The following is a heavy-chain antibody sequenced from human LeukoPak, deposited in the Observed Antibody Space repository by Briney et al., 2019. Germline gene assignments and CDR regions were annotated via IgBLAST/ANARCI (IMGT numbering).Heavy chain of an antibody. CDR2: ISGSGGST. V-gene: IGHV3-23*01. J-gene: IGHJ4*02. CDR1: GFTFSSYA. D-gene: IGHD3-9*01. CDR3: AKELRYFDWLFGYFDY. Sequence: GGSQRLSCAASGFTFSSYAMSWVRQAPGKGLEWVSAISGSGGSTYYADSVKGRFTISRDNSKNTLYLQMNSLRAEDTAVYYCAKELRYFDWLFGYFDYWGQGTLVTVSS.